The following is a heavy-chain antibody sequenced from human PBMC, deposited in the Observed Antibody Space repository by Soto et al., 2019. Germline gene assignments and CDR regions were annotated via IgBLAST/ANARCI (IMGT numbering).Heavy chain of an antibody. D-gene: IGHD3-16*01. J-gene: IGHJ4*02. Sequence: VQLVESGGGLIQPGGSLRLSCAASGFTVSNNHMTWVRQAAGKGLELVSFVHGGGSTSYADSVKGRFTISRDNSKNTLYLQLDSLRAEDTAIYSCAGRLTTAAILDYWCRGTRVTFPS. V-gene: IGHV3-53*01. CDR1: GFTVSNNH. CDR2: VHGGGST. CDR3: AGRLTTAAILDY.